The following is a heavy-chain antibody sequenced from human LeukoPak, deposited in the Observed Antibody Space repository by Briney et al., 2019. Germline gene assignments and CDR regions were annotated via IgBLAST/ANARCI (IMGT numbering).Heavy chain of an antibody. D-gene: IGHD3-3*01. Sequence: GGSLRLSCAASGFTFSSYSMNWVRQAPGKGLEWVSSISSSSSYIYYADSVKGRFTISRDNAKNSLYLQMNSLRAEDTAVYYCARDLITIFGVVITKTFDYWGQGSLVTVSS. CDR3: ARDLITIFGVVITKTFDY. J-gene: IGHJ4*02. CDR2: ISSSSSYI. CDR1: GFTFSSYS. V-gene: IGHV3-21*01.